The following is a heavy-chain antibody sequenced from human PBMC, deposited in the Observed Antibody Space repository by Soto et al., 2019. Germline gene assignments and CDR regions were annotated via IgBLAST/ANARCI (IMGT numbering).Heavy chain of an antibody. CDR3: ARWDCSSTSCPHSSIAARYAFDI. J-gene: IGHJ3*02. CDR1: GGSFSGYY. D-gene: IGHD2-2*01. CDR2: INHSGST. V-gene: IGHV4-34*01. Sequence: QVQLQQWGAGLLEPSETLSLTCAVYGGSFSGYYWSWIRQPPGKGLEWIGEINHSGSTNYNPSLKSRVTISVDTSKNQFSLKLSSVTAADTAVYYCARWDCSSTSCPHSSIAARYAFDIWGQGTMVTVSS.